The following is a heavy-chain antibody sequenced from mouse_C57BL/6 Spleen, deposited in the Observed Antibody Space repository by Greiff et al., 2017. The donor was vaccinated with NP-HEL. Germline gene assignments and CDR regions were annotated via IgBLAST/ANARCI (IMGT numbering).Heavy chain of an antibody. D-gene: IGHD2-12*01. CDR3: ARKGAYDYLDY. V-gene: IGHV1-82*01. J-gene: IGHJ2*01. CDR1: GYAFSSSW. CDR2: IYPGDGDT. Sequence: VQLQQSGPELVKPGASVKISCKASGYAFSSSWMNWVKQRPGKGLEWIGRIYPGDGDTNYNGKFKGKATLTADKSSSTAYMQLSSLTSEDSAVYFGARKGAYDYLDYWGQGTTLTVSS.